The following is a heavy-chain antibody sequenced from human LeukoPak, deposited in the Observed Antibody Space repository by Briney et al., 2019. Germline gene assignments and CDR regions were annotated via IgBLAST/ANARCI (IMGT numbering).Heavy chain of an antibody. V-gene: IGHV4-39*07. CDR2: IYYSGNT. Sequence: SETLSLTCTVSGGSISSTSYYWGWIRQPPGKGLEWIGSIYYSGNTYYNPSLKSRVTISVDTSKNQLSLKLSSVTAADTAVYYCARGGLYVWGSYRTYYFDYWGQGTLVTVSS. J-gene: IGHJ4*02. CDR1: GGSISSTSYY. D-gene: IGHD3-16*02. CDR3: ARGGLYVWGSYRTYYFDY.